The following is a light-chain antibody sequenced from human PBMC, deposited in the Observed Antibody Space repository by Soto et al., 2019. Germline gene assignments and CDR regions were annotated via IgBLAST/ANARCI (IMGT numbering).Light chain of an antibody. CDR2: DVS. J-gene: IGLJ1*01. V-gene: IGLV2-11*01. CDR3: CSYAGSYTDV. CDR1: SSDVGGYNY. Sequence: QSALTQPRSVSGSPGQSVTISCTGTSSDVGGYNYVSWYQQHPGKAPKLIIYDVSQRPSGVPDRFSGSKSGNTASLTISGLQAEDEADYYCCSYAGSYTDVFATGTKLTVL.